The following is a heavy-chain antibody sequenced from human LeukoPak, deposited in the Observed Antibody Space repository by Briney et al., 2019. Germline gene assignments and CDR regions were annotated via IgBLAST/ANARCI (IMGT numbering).Heavy chain of an antibody. CDR1: GYTFATYG. D-gene: IGHD3-22*01. V-gene: IGHV1-18*03. CDR3: ARVRPMIVQVDY. CDR2: INLYNGNT. J-gene: IGHJ4*02. Sequence: ASVKVSCKAAGYTFATYGISWVRQAPGQGLEWMGWINLYNGNTHYAQKLQGRVTLTTDTSTSTAYMELRSLRSDDMAVYYCARVRPMIVQVDYWGQGTLVTVFS.